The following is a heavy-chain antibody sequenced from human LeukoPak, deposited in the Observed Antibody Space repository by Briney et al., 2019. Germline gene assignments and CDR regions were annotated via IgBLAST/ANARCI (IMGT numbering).Heavy chain of an antibody. Sequence: SETPSLTCTVSGGSISSGDYYWSWIRQPPGKGLEWIGYIYYSGSTYYNPSLKSRVTISVDTSKNQFSLKLSSVTAADTAVYYCARGSSAVAGDYWGQGTLVTVSS. V-gene: IGHV4-30-4*01. CDR3: ARGSSAVAGDY. CDR1: GGSISSGDYY. D-gene: IGHD6-19*01. CDR2: IYYSGST. J-gene: IGHJ4*02.